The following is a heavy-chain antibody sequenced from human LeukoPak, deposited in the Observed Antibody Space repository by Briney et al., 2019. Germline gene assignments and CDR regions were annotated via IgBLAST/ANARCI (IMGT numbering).Heavy chain of an antibody. CDR1: GFALSNNY. CDR2: IKQDGSEK. D-gene: IGHD3-22*01. J-gene: IGHJ4*02. V-gene: IGHV3-7*01. Sequence: GGSLRLSCVASGFALSNNYMSWVRQAPGKGLEWVANIKQDGSEKYYVDSVKGRFTVSRDNAKNSLFLQMNSLRAEDTAVYYCARLSWLSTNDFDYWGQGTLVTVSS. CDR3: ARLSWLSTNDFDY.